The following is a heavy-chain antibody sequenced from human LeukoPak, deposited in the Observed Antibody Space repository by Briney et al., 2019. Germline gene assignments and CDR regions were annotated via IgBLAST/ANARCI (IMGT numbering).Heavy chain of an antibody. CDR1: GGSFSGYY. V-gene: IGHV4-34*01. Sequence: SETLSLTCAVYGGSFSGYYWSWIRQPPGKGLEWIGEINHSGSTNYNPSLKSRVTISVDTSRSQFSLKLSSVTAADTAVYYCARRPCSGGSCQTPNYYYYYGMDVWGQGTTVTVSS. CDR2: INHSGST. CDR3: ARRPCSGGSCQTPNYYYYYGMDV. D-gene: IGHD2-15*01. J-gene: IGHJ6*02.